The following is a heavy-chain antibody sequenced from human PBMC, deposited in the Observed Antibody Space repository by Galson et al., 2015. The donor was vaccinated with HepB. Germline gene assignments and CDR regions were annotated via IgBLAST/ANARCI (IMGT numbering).Heavy chain of an antibody. CDR3: VKDSRLGNNITPSSDYGMDV. CDR2: ISSNGGST. D-gene: IGHD1-14*01. V-gene: IGHV3-64D*09. J-gene: IGHJ6*01. CDR1: GFTFSRYA. Sequence: SLRLSCAASGFTFSRYAMHWVRQAPGKGLEYVSAISSNGGSTYYPDSLKGRFTISRDNSKNTLYLQMSSLRAEDTAVYYCVKDSRLGNNITPSSDYGMDVW.